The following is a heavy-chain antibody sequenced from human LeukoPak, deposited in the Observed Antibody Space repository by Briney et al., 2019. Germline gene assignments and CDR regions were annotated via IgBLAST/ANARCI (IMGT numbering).Heavy chain of an antibody. J-gene: IGHJ4*02. Sequence: GGSLRLSCAASGFTFSSNWMHWVRQAPGKGLVWVSRINSDGSRTSYADSVKGRFTISRDNSKNTLYLQMNSLRAEDTAMYYCARQGGSTASCFDYWGQGTLVTVSS. D-gene: IGHD2-8*02. V-gene: IGHV3-74*01. CDR2: INSDGSRT. CDR1: GFTFSSNW. CDR3: ARQGGSTASCFDY.